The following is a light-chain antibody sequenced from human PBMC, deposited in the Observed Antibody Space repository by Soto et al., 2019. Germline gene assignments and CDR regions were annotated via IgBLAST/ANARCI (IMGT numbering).Light chain of an antibody. CDR1: NIGSKS. Sequence: SYELTQPPSVSVAPGQTARISCGGNNIGSKSVHWYQQKPVQAPVLVVYDDSGRPSGIPERFSGSNSGNTATLTISRVEVGDEADYYCQVWDSSSDHYVFGTGTQLTVL. CDR2: DDS. J-gene: IGLJ1*01. V-gene: IGLV3-21*02. CDR3: QVWDSSSDHYV.